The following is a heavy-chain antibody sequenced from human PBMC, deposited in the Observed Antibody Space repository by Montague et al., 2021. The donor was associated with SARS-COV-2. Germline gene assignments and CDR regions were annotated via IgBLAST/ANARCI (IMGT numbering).Heavy chain of an antibody. V-gene: IGHV4-34*01. D-gene: IGHD3-3*01. CDR1: GGSINNYY. J-gene: IGHJ6*02. CDR3: ARGQRQPFSSFGVLAGGAELKSYGFDV. Sequence: SETLSLTCAVYGGSINNYYWSWIRQAPGKGLGWIGDIDHGGATNYSPSLRSRLILSVDTSKNQFSLKLTSVTAADTAVYFYARGQRQPFSSFGVLAGGAELKSYGFDVWGLGTMVTVS. CDR2: IDHGGAT.